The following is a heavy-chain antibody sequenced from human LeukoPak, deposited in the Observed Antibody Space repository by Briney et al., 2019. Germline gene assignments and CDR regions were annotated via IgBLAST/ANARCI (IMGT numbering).Heavy chain of an antibody. D-gene: IGHD2-2*01. V-gene: IGHV3-53*01. CDR2: IYGGDNR. J-gene: IGHJ4*02. CDR1: GFTVSSAY. Sequence: QPGGSLRLSCAASGFTVSSAYVSWVRQAPGKGLEWVSSIYGGDNREYSDSVKGRFTISRDDSENTVSLQMSSLRVEDTAVYYCARGPTVSSTWDYWGQGTLVTVS. CDR3: ARGPTVSSTWDY.